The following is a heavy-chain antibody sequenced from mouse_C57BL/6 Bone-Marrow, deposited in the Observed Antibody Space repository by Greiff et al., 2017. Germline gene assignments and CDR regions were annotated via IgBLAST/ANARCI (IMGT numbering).Heavy chain of an antibody. CDR1: GFTFSDFY. D-gene: IGHD1-1*01. Sequence: EVQGVESGGGLVQSGRSLRLSCATSGFTFSDFYMEWVRQAPGKGLEWIAASRNKANDYTTEYSASVKGRFIVSRDTSQSILYLQMNALRAEDTAIYYCARDASTTVVEGAMDYWGQGTSVTVSS. CDR3: ARDASTTVVEGAMDY. J-gene: IGHJ4*01. V-gene: IGHV7-1*01. CDR2: SRNKANDYTT.